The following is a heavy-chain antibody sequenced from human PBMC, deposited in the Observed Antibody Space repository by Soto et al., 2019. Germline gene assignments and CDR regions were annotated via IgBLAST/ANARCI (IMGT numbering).Heavy chain of an antibody. V-gene: IGHV4-31*03. CDR1: GGSINSFDRY. D-gene: IGHD5-18*01. CDR3: ARNVDTALLGNWFDP. CDR2: IYYSGNT. J-gene: IGHJ5*02. Sequence: QVQLQESGPGLVKPSQTLSLTCTVSGGSINSFDRYWAWIRQHPGKGLEWIGYIYYSGNTYYNPSLKSRVIISVDTSKNQFSLKLSSVTAADTALYYCARNVDTALLGNWFDPWGQGTLVTVSS.